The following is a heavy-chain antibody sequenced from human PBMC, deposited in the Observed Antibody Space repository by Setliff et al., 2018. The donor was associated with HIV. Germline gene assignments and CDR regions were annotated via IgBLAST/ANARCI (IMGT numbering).Heavy chain of an antibody. CDR3: ARDDPDCSGGSCPFDY. CDR2: IITLFGEA. Sequence: GASVKVSCKASRGTFRNSAINWVRQAPGQGLVWMGGIITLFGEANYAQKFQGRVTITADESTSTAYMELNSLRSDDAAVYYCARDDPDCSGGSCPFDYWGQGTLVTVSS. J-gene: IGHJ4*02. D-gene: IGHD2-15*01. CDR1: RGTFRNSA. V-gene: IGHV1-69*13.